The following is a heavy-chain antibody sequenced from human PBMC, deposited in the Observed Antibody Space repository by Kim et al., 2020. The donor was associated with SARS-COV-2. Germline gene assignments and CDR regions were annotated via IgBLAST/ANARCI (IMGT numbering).Heavy chain of an antibody. CDR3: AKGVDSTGYYNWFDP. D-gene: IGHD3-22*01. J-gene: IGHJ5*02. Sequence: ADSVKGRLPISRDNSKNTLYLQMNSLRAEDTAVYYCAKGVDSTGYYNWFDPWGQGALVTVSS. V-gene: IGHV3-23*01.